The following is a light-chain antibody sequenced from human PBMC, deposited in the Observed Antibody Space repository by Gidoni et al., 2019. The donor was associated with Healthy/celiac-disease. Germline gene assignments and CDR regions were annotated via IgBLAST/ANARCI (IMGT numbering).Light chain of an antibody. Sequence: DIQMTQSPSTLSASVGDRVTITCRASQSINSWLAWYQQNPGKAPKLLIYDASSLESGVPSRVSGSGSGTEFTLTISSLQPDDFATYYCQQYNSIGWTFGQGTKVEIK. J-gene: IGKJ1*01. CDR2: DAS. CDR1: QSINSW. CDR3: QQYNSIGWT. V-gene: IGKV1-5*01.